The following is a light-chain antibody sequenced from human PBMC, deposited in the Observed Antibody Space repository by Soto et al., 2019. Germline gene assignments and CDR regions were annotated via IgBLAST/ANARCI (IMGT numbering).Light chain of an antibody. CDR2: GAS. J-gene: IGKJ1*01. CDR1: QSVGSSY. CDR3: QQCGTSPWT. Sequence: EIVLTQSPGTLSLSPGERATLSCRASQSVGSSYLVWYQQKPGQAPRLLIYGASSRATGIPDRFSGSGSGTDFTLTISRLEPEVFAVYYCQQCGTSPWTFGQGTKVEIK. V-gene: IGKV3-20*01.